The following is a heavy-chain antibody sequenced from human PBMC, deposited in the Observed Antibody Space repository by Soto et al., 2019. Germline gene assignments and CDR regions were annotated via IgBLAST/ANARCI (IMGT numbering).Heavy chain of an antibody. J-gene: IGHJ4*02. CDR3: ARDQPRYSYGYGLGY. D-gene: IGHD5-18*01. CDR1: GFTFSSYS. CDR2: ISSSSSYI. V-gene: IGHV3-21*01. Sequence: EVQLVESGGGLVKPGGSLRLSCAASGFTFSSYSMNWVRQAPGKGLEWVSSISSSSSYIYYADSVKGRFTISRDNAKNSLYLQMNSLRAEDTAVYYCARDQPRYSYGYGLGYWGQGTLVTFSS.